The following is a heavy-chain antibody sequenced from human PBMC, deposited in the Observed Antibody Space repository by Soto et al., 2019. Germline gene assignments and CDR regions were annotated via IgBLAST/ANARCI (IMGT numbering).Heavy chain of an antibody. CDR3: ARQDFKHAPFDY. V-gene: IGHV4-59*08. Sequence: SETLSLTCTVSGGSISSYYWSWIRQPPGKGLEWIGYIYYSGSTNYNPSLKSRVTISVNTSKNQFSLKLRSVTAADTAVYYCARQDFKHAPFDYWGQGTLVTVSS. CDR1: GGSISSYY. CDR2: IYYSGST. D-gene: IGHD3-3*01. J-gene: IGHJ4*02.